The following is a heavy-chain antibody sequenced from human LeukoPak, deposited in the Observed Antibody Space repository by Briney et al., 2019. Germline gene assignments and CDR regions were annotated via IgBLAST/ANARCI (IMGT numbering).Heavy chain of an antibody. V-gene: IGHV4-31*03. D-gene: IGHD5-12*01. CDR2: IYYSGST. CDR1: GGSISSGGHY. Sequence: TLSLTCTVSGGSISSGGHYWSWIRQHPGKGLEWIGYIYYSGSTYYNPSLKSRVTISVDTSKNQFSLKLSSVTAADTAVYYCAGLYSGYDEKLDYWGQGTLVTVSS. CDR3: AGLYSGYDEKLDY. J-gene: IGHJ4*02.